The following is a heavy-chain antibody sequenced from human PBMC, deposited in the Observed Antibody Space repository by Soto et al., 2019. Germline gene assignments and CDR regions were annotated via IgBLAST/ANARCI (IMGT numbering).Heavy chain of an antibody. CDR3: ARDDYGVDAFDI. J-gene: IGHJ3*02. Sequence: KTSETLSLTCAVYGGSFSGYYWSWIRQPPGKGLEWIGEINHSGSTNYNPSLKSRVTISVDTSKNQFSLKLSSVTAADTAVYYCARDDYGVDAFDIWGQGTMVTV. CDR2: INHSGST. V-gene: IGHV4-34*01. CDR1: GGSFSGYY. D-gene: IGHD4-17*01.